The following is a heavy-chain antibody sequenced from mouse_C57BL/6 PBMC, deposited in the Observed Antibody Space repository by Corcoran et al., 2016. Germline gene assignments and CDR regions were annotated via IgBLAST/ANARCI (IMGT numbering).Heavy chain of an antibody. V-gene: IGHV1-26*01. CDR2: INPNNGGT. Sequence: EVQLQQSGPELVKPGSSVKISCKASGYTFTDYYMNWVKQSHGKSLEWIGDINPNNGGTSYNQKFKGKATLTVDKSSSTAYMELRSLTSEDSAVYFCARRPYYGSSYDYAMDYWGQGTSVTVSS. CDR1: GYTFTDYY. J-gene: IGHJ4*01. CDR3: ARRPYYGSSYDYAMDY. D-gene: IGHD1-1*01.